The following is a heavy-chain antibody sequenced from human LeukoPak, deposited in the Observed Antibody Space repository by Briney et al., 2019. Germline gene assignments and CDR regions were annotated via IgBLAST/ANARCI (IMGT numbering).Heavy chain of an antibody. Sequence: GASVKVSCKASGYTFTGYYMHWVRQAPGQGLEGREIINPSGGSTSYAQKFQGRVTMTRDTSTSTVYMELSSLRSEDTAVYYCARGVVDTAMVEYYFDYWGQGTLVTVSS. CDR1: GYTFTGYY. CDR3: ARGVVDTAMVEYYFDY. CDR2: INPSGGST. D-gene: IGHD5-18*01. J-gene: IGHJ4*02. V-gene: IGHV1-46*01.